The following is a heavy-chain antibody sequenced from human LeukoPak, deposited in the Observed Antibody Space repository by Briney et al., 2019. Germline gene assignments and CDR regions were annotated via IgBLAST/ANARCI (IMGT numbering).Heavy chain of an antibody. CDR3: AKSRSWFYFDY. D-gene: IGHD6-13*01. J-gene: IGHJ4*02. Sequence: PGGSLRLSCAASGFTFSSYGMSWVRQAPGKGLEWVSVISGSGSSTYYADSVKGRFTISRDNSKNTLYLQMNSLTVEDTAVYYCAKSRSWFYFDYWGQGILVTVSS. CDR1: GFTFSSYG. CDR2: ISGSGSST. V-gene: IGHV3-23*01.